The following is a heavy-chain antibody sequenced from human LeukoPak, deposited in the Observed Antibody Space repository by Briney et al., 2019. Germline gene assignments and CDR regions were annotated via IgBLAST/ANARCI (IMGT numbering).Heavy chain of an antibody. V-gene: IGHV4-59*01. CDR1: GGSISSYY. J-gene: IGHJ6*03. CDR2: IYYSGST. Sequence: SETLSLTCTVSGGSISSYYWSWIRQPPGKRLEWIGYIYYSGSTNYNPSLKSRVTISVDTSKNQFSLKLSSVTAADTAVYYCARGPNGWWLRDGYYYYMDVWGKGTTVTVSS. D-gene: IGHD2-15*01. CDR3: ARGPNGWWLRDGYYYYMDV.